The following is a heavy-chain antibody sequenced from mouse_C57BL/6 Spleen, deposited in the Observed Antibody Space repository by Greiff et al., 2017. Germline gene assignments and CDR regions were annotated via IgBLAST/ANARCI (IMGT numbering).Heavy chain of an antibody. V-gene: IGHV3-6*01. D-gene: IGHD2-4*01. J-gene: IGHJ2*01. CDR1: GYSITSGYY. Sequence: EVKVEESGPGLVKPSQSLSLTCSVTGYSITSGYYWNWIRQFPGNKLEWMGYISYDGSNNYNPSLKNRISITRDTSKNQFFLKLNSVTTEDTATYYCARENDYDVYYFDYWGQGTTLTVSS. CDR3: ARENDYDVYYFDY. CDR2: ISYDGSN.